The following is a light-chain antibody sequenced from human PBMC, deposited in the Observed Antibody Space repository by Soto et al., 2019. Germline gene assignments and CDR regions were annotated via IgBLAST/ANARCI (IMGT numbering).Light chain of an antibody. J-gene: IGKJ1*01. V-gene: IGKV1-5*01. Sequence: DLPITPSPSPPSASVRDRDTNTFRASQSISSWLAWYQQKPGKAPKLLIYDASSLESGVPSRFSGSGSGTEFTLTISSLQPDDFATYYCQQYNSYGTFGQGTKVDIK. CDR2: DAS. CDR1: QSISSW. CDR3: QQYNSYGT.